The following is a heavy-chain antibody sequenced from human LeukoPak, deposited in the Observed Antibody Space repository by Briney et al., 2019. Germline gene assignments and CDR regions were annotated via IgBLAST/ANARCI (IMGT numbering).Heavy chain of an antibody. CDR3: ASPYYYDSSGYYSMWDDAFDI. CDR1: GFTFSSYS. J-gene: IGHJ3*02. CDR2: ISSSSSYI. V-gene: IGHV3-21*01. D-gene: IGHD3-22*01. Sequence: GGSLRLSCAASGFTFSSYSMNWVRQAPGKGLEWVSSISSSSSYIYYADSVKGRFTISRDNAKNSLYLQMNSLRAEDTAVYYCASPYYYDSSGYYSMWDDAFDIWGQGTMVTVSS.